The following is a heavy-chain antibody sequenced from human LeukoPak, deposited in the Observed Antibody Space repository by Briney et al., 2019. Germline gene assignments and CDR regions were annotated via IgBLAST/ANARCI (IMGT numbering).Heavy chain of an antibody. D-gene: IGHD1-26*01. CDR2: MNIDGSEK. Sequence: GGSLRLSCAASGFTFSNYWMGWVRQAPGKRPEWVANMNIDGSEKYYADSVRGRFTISRDNARNSVYLQMNSLRVEDTAVYYCARDPVEWELLLDCWGQGTLVTVSS. J-gene: IGHJ4*02. CDR3: ARDPVEWELLLDC. CDR1: GFTFSNYW. V-gene: IGHV3-7*01.